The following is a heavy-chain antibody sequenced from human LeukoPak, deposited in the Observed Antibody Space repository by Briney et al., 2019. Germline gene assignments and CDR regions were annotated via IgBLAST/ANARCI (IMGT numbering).Heavy chain of an antibody. CDR3: ATNPMTGYHLGDYYYFYMAV. D-gene: IGHD1-20*01. Sequence: SVKVSCKASGVTFSSSAISWGGQAPGQGLEWIGGILPVFGTVNSAQKLQGRVTITKDDSTTTAYMELSSLRSEDTAVYYCATNPMTGYHLGDYYYFYMAVWGEGTTVTVS. J-gene: IGHJ6*03. V-gene: IGHV1-69*05. CDR2: ILPVFGTV. CDR1: GVTFSSSA.